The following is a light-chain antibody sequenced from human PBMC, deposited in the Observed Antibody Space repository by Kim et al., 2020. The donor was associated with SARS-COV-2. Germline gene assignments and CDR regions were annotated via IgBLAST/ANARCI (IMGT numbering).Light chain of an antibody. J-gene: IGLJ3*02. CDR1: HDHVGKXG. V-gene: IGLV10-54*01. CDR3: SAWDIILRAWV. Sequence: STLPCTXKHDHVGKXGATWXQQXRXHPPKVVXHXNNKRPSGISERXSASRSGSTASLTITGLQPEXXADYYCSAWDIILRAWVFGGGTQLTVL. CDR2: XNN.